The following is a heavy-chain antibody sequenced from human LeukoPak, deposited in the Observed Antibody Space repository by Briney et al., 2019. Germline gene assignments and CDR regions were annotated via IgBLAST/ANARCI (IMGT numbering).Heavy chain of an antibody. J-gene: IGHJ4*02. V-gene: IGHV3-23*01. CDR1: GFTFSSYA. CDR3: VKPRGETSAWYFDY. D-gene: IGHD6-19*01. CDR2: ISGSGGTT. Sequence: QTGGSLRLSCAASGFTFSSYAMSWVRQAPGKGLEWVSGISGSGGTTYYADSVKGRFTISRDNSKNTLYLQMNSLRTEDTAVYYCVKPRGETSAWYFDYWGQGTLVTVSS.